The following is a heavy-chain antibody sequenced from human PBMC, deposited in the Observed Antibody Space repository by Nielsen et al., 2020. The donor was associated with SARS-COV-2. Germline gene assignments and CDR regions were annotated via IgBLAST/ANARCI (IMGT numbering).Heavy chain of an antibody. CDR1: GGSFSGYY. D-gene: IGHD3-3*01. J-gene: IGHJ5*02. Sequence: GSLRLSCAVYGGSFSGYYWSWIRQPPGKGLEWIGEINHSGSTNYNPSLKSRVTISVDTSKNQFSLKLSSVTAADTAVYYCASRRGYDGSWWWFDPWGQGTLVTVSS. CDR2: INHSGST. CDR3: ASRRGYDGSWWWFDP. V-gene: IGHV4-34*01.